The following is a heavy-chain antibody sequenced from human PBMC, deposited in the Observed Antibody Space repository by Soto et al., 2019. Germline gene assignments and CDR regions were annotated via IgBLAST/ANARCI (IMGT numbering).Heavy chain of an antibody. CDR2: ISGSGGST. CDR3: AKGDNIAAPVDY. Sequence: PLRVSCTAALVTFSSYAMGWVLQNPGKGLEWVSAISGSGGSTYYADSVKGRFTISRDNSKNTLYLQMNSLRAEDTAVYYCAKGDNIAAPVDYWGQGTLVTV. J-gene: IGHJ4*02. CDR1: LVTFSSYA. V-gene: IGHV3-23*01. D-gene: IGHD6-13*01.